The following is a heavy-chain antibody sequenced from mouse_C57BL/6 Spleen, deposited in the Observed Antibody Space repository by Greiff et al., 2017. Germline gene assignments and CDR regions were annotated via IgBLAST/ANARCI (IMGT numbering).Heavy chain of an antibody. J-gene: IGHJ3*01. D-gene: IGHD2-5*01. V-gene: IGHV8-8*01. CDR2: IWWDDDK. CDR1: GFSLRTFGMG. Sequence: QVTLKESGPGILQPSQTLSLTCSFSGFSLRTFGMGVGWIRQPSGKGLELLAHIWWDDDKYYNPALKSRLTISKDTSKNQVFLKIANVDTADTATYYCARPYSNYALWFAYWGQGTLVTVSA. CDR3: ARPYSNYALWFAY.